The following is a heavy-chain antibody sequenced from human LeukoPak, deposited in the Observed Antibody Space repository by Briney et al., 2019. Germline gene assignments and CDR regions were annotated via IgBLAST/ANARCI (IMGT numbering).Heavy chain of an antibody. CDR1: GFAFSKYW. CDR3: ATKQWLAPPPDS. Sequence: GGSLRLSCAASGFAFSKYWMLWVRQAPGKGLESVSRINTDGAVTAYADSVKGRFTVSRDNADNTMFLQMNSVRDEDTAVYYCATKQWLAPPPDSWGQGTPVTVSS. J-gene: IGHJ4*02. CDR2: INTDGAVT. V-gene: IGHV3-74*01. D-gene: IGHD6-19*01.